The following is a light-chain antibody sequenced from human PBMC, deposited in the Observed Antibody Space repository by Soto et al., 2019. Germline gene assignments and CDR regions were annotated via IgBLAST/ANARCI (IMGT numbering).Light chain of an antibody. J-gene: IGKJ1*01. CDR3: QHYFRYTWT. CDR1: QSISTW. Sequence: DIQVTQSPSSLSASVGDRVNITCRASQSISTWLAWYQQQPGRAPRLLIYDASTLQSGVPSTFSGSGSGTEFTLTISSLQPDDFSSYYCQHYFRYTWTFGQGTKVDIK. CDR2: DAS. V-gene: IGKV1-5*01.